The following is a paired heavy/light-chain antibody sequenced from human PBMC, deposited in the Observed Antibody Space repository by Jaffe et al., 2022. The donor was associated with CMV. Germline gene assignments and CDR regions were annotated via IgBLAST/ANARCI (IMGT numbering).Light chain of an antibody. CDR1: SSNIGSYT. J-gene: IGLJ2*01. CDR2: SND. CDR3: AAWDDILSGPA. V-gene: IGLV1-44*01. Sequence: QSVLTQPPSASGTPGQRVTISCSGSSSNIGSYTVNWYQQLPGAAPKLLFYSNDKRPSGVPDRFSGSKSGTSASLAISGLQSADEADYYCAAWDDILSGPAFGGGTKLTVL.
Heavy chain of an antibody. Sequence: QVQLQESGPGLVKASETLSLTCSVSGVSINNYYWSWIRQSAGKGLEWIGRIHISGDTNYSPSLKSRAMMSIDTSKNQFSLRVTSMTAADTAVYYCARDWSSSWGGGWLDPWGQGTLVTVSS. CDR2: IHISGDT. D-gene: IGHD2-2*01. CDR1: GVSINNYY. CDR3: ARDWSSSWGGGWLDP. V-gene: IGHV4-4*07. J-gene: IGHJ5*02.